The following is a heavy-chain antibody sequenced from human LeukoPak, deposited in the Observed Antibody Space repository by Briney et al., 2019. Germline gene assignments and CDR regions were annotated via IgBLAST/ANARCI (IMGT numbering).Heavy chain of an antibody. V-gene: IGHV3-23*01. Sequence: GGSLRLSCAASGFTFSSYAMSWVRQAPGKGLEWVSAISGSGGSTYYADSVKGRFTISRDNSKNTLYLQMNSLRAEDTAVYYCAKPSVVVVAATPDDYWGQGTLVTVSS. CDR1: GFTFSSYA. J-gene: IGHJ4*02. D-gene: IGHD2-15*01. CDR2: ISGSGGST. CDR3: AKPSVVVVAATPDDY.